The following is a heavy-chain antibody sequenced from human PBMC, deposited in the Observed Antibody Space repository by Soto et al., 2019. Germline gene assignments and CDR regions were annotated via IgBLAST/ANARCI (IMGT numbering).Heavy chain of an antibody. J-gene: IGHJ3*02. CDR3: ARDVPAAIGNAFDI. Sequence: QVQLQESGPGLVKPSQTLSLTCTVSGGSISSGGYYWSWIRQHPGKGLEWIGYIYYSGSTYYNPSLKSRVTXXVXTXTNQFSLKLSSVTAADTAVYYCARDVPAAIGNAFDIWGQGTMVTVSS. CDR2: IYYSGST. D-gene: IGHD2-2*01. V-gene: IGHV4-31*03. CDR1: GGSISSGGYY.